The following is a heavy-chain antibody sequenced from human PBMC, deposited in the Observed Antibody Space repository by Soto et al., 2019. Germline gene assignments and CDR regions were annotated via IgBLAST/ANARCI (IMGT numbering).Heavy chain of an antibody. Sequence: SETLSLTCTVSGGSISSSSYYWGWIRQPPGKGLEWIGSIYYSGSTYYNPSLKSRVTISVDTSKNQFSLKLSSVTAADTAVYYCPRRVDTAMERAPNYSYYGLDVWGQGNTV. D-gene: IGHD5-18*01. J-gene: IGHJ6*02. CDR1: GGSISSSSYY. CDR3: PRRVDTAMERAPNYSYYGLDV. CDR2: IYYSGST. V-gene: IGHV4-39*01.